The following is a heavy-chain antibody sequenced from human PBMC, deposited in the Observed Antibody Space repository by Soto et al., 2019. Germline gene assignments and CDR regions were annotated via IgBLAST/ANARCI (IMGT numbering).Heavy chain of an antibody. J-gene: IGHJ2*01. D-gene: IGHD1-26*01. CDR2: INAGNGNT. CDR3: ARGGSLYWYFDL. CDR1: GYTFTSYA. V-gene: IGHV1-3*01. Sequence: QVQLVQSGAEVKKPGASVKVSCKASGYTFTSYAMHWVRQAPGQRLEWMGWINAGNGNTKYSQKFQGRVTITRDTSASTAYMDLSSLRSEDTAVYCCARGGSLYWYFDLWGRGTLVTVSS.